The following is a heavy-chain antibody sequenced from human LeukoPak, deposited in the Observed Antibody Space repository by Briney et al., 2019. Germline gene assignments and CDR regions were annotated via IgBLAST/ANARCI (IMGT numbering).Heavy chain of an antibody. CDR1: GGTFSSYA. Sequence: ASVKVSCKASGGTFSSYAISWVRQAPGQGLEWMGGIIPIFGTAYYAQKFQGRVTITADESTSTAYMELSRLRSEDTAVYYCARGLNYYDSSGYATRTPYYYYMDVWGKGTTVTISS. CDR2: IIPIFGTA. CDR3: ARGLNYYDSSGYATRTPYYYYMDV. D-gene: IGHD3-22*01. V-gene: IGHV1-69*13. J-gene: IGHJ6*03.